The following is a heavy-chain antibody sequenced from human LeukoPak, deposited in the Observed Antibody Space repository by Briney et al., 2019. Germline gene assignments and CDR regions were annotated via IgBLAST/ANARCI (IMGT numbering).Heavy chain of an antibody. Sequence: PGGSLRLSCAASGFTFSSYAMSWVRQAPGKRLGWVSAISGSGGSTYYADSVKGRFTISRDNSKNTLYLQMNSLRAEDTAVYYCAKDIYYDSSGWPLGYWGQGTLVTVSS. D-gene: IGHD3-22*01. V-gene: IGHV3-23*01. CDR1: GFTFSSYA. CDR2: ISGSGGST. J-gene: IGHJ4*02. CDR3: AKDIYYDSSGWPLGY.